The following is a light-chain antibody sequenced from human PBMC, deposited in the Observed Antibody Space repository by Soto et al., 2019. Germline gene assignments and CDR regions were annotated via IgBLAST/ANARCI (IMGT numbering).Light chain of an antibody. J-gene: IGLJ7*01. CDR2: EVS. Sequence: SALTQPASVSGSPGQSITISFTGTSSDVGSYKLVSWYQQHPGKAPKLMISEVSKRPSGISDRFSGSKSGSTASLTISGLQAEDEADYYCCPYAGTSTHTVFGGGTQLTVL. V-gene: IGLV2-23*02. CDR3: CPYAGTSTHTV. CDR1: SSDVGSYKL.